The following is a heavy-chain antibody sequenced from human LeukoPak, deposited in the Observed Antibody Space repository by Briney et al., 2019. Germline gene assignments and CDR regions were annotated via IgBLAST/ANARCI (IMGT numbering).Heavy chain of an antibody. V-gene: IGHV1-69*10. CDR3: ARASAEYQLLYIVGWFDP. D-gene: IGHD2-2*02. CDR2: IIPILGRA. J-gene: IGHJ5*02. CDR1: GGTFISYT. Sequence: ASVKVSCKDSGGTFISYTISWVGQARGQGREWMGGIIPILGRANYAQKLQGRVTITADKSTSTAYMELSSLRSEDTAVYYCARASAEYQLLYIVGWFDPWGQGTLVTVSS.